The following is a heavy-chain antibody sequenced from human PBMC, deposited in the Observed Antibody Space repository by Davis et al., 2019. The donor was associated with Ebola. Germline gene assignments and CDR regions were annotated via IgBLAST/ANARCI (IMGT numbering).Heavy chain of an antibody. CDR2: IKQDGGEK. CDR3: ASGDGRGSSYDMDV. J-gene: IGHJ6*02. D-gene: IGHD5-12*01. Sequence: GESLKISCSASGFTFSSYAMHWVRQAPGKGPEWVAIIKQDGGEKYYVDSVKGRFTISRDNAKNSLFLQMNSLRAEDTALYYCASGDGRGSSYDMDVWGQGTTVTVSS. CDR1: GFTFSSYA. V-gene: IGHV3-7*03.